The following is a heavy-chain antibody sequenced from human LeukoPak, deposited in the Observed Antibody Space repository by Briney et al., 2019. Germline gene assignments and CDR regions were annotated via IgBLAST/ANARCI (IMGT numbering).Heavy chain of an antibody. D-gene: IGHD1-26*01. CDR1: GGSISSGGYY. J-gene: IGHJ4*02. CDR3: ARDREGALDY. Sequence: SETLSLTCTVSGGSISSGGYYWSWIRQHPGKGLEWIGYIYYSGSTYYNPSLKSRVTISVDTYKNQFSLKLSSVTAADTAVYYCARDREGALDYWGQGTLVTVSS. V-gene: IGHV4-31*03. CDR2: IYYSGST.